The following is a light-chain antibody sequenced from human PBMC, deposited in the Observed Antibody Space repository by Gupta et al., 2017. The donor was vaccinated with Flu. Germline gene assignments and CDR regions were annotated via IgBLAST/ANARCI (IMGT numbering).Light chain of an antibody. CDR2: EVI. CDR3: SSYTSSNSLE. Sequence: SITISCTGTSSDVGGYNYVYWYQHHPGKAPKLMIYEVINRPAGVSNRFSGSKSGNTASLTISGRQAEDEADYYCSSYTSSNSLEFGGGTKLTVL. CDR1: SSDVGGYNY. J-gene: IGLJ3*02. V-gene: IGLV2-14*01.